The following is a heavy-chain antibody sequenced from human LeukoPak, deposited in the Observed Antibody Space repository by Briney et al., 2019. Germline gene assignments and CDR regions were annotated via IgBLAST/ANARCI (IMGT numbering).Heavy chain of an antibody. Sequence: ASVTISFKASGYTFTDYNIHWVQQAPGKGLEWVGRVDPEDGATMYAEKFQDRVTITADTSTDTTYMELRSLRSEDTAVYYCANLVVVIAATSFDYWGQGTLVTVSS. CDR3: ANLVVVIAATSFDY. J-gene: IGHJ4*02. CDR2: VDPEDGAT. D-gene: IGHD2-15*01. V-gene: IGHV1-69-2*01. CDR1: GYTFTDYN.